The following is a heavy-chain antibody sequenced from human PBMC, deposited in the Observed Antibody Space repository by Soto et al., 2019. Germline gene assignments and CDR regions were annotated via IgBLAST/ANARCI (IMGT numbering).Heavy chain of an antibody. Sequence: EVQLLESGGILVQPGGSLRLSCAVSGFTFSNYAMTWVRQAPGKGLEWVSAISGSGVDTFYADSVKGRFTIYRDNSRNALYLQMNRLRAEDTAVYYCAKKESATMIYYYFDSWGQGTLVTV. V-gene: IGHV3-23*01. D-gene: IGHD6-25*01. J-gene: IGHJ4*02. CDR1: GFTFSNYA. CDR3: AKKESATMIYYYFDS. CDR2: ISGSGVDT.